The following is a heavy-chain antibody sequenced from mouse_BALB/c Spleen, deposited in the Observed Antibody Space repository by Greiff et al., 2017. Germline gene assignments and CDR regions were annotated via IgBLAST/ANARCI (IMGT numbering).Heavy chain of an antibody. CDR1: GYSITSGYY. CDR3: ARYGNPAWFAY. J-gene: IGHJ3*01. V-gene: IGHV3-6*02. Sequence: VQLKESGPGLVKPSQSLSLTCSVTGYSITSGYYWNWIRQFPGNKLEWMGYISYDGSNNYNPSLKNRISITRDTSKNQFFLKLNSVTTEDTATYYCARYGNPAWFAYWGQGTLVTVSA. D-gene: IGHD2-1*01. CDR2: ISYDGSN.